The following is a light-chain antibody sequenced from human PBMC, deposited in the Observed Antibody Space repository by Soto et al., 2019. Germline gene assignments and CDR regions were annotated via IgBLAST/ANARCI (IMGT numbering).Light chain of an antibody. J-gene: IGKJ4*01. Sequence: EIVLTQSPATLSLSPGERATLSCRASQSVSSYLAWYQQKPGQAPRLLIYDASNSATGVPARFSGSGSGTDFTLTISSLEPEDFAVYYCQQRSNWPLTFGGGTKAEIK. CDR3: QQRSNWPLT. V-gene: IGKV3-11*01. CDR1: QSVSSY. CDR2: DAS.